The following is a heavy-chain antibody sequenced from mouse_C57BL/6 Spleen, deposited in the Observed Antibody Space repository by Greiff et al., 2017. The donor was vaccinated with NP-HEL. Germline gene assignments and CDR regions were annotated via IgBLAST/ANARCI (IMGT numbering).Heavy chain of an antibody. CDR2: IYPYNGVS. Sequence: VHVKQSGPELVKPGASVKISCKASGYSFTGYYMHWVKQSHGNILDWIGYIYPYNGVSSYNQKFKGKATLTVDQSSSTAYMELRSLTSEDSAVYYCAKGPGSGYFDYWGQGTTLTVSS. J-gene: IGHJ2*01. CDR1: GYSFTGYY. CDR3: AKGPGSGYFDY. D-gene: IGHD1-1*01. V-gene: IGHV1-31*01.